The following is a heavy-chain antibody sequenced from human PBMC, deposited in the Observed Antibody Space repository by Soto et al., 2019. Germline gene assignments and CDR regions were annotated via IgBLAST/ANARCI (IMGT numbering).Heavy chain of an antibody. CDR3: ASTINWNYYFDY. CDR2: ISYDGSNK. J-gene: IGHJ4*02. CDR1: GFTFSSYA. D-gene: IGHD1-7*01. Sequence: GGSLRLSCAASGFTFSSYAMHWVRQAPGKGLEWVAVISYDGSNKYYADSVKGRFTISRDNSKNTLYLQMNSLRAEDTAVYYCASTINWNYYFDYWGQGTLVTVS. V-gene: IGHV3-30-3*01.